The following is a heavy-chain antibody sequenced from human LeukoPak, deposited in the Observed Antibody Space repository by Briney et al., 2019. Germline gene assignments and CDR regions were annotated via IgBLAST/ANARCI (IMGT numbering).Heavy chain of an antibody. CDR1: GGSISSSSYY. D-gene: IGHD6-13*01. V-gene: IGHV4-39*01. CDR2: IYYSGST. Sequence: SETLPLTCTVSGGSISSSSYYWGWIRQPPGKGLEWIGSIYYSGSTYYNPSLKSRVTISVDTSKNQFSLKLSSVTAADTAVYYCARHRGGIAAAGTDWFDPWGQGTLVTVSS. J-gene: IGHJ5*02. CDR3: ARHRGGIAAAGTDWFDP.